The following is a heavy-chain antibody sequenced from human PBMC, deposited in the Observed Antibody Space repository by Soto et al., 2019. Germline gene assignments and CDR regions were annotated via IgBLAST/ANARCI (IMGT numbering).Heavy chain of an antibody. J-gene: IGHJ1*01. Sequence: QVQLQESGPGLVKPSETVSLTCTVSGDSISSSSLYWGWIRQPPGKGLEWIGSIYNSGKTYYSPSLESRVTISVDTSKNQFSLKLSSVTAADTAVYYCARHASNSGSYSAYFQYWGQGTLVAVSS. CDR2: IYNSGKT. CDR1: GDSISSSSLY. CDR3: ARHASNSGSYSAYFQY. V-gene: IGHV4-39*01. D-gene: IGHD1-26*01.